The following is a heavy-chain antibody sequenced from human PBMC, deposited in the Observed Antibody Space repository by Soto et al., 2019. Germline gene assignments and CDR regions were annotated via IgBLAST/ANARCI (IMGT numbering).Heavy chain of an antibody. CDR1: GGSISSSSYY. CDR3: ARSRYCTNGVCPE. Sequence: SETLSLTCTVSGGSISSSSYYWGWIRQPPGKGLEWIGSIYYSGSTYYNPSLKSRVTISVDTSKNQFSLKLSSVTAADTAVYYCARSRYCTNGVCPEWGQGTLVTVSS. V-gene: IGHV4-39*01. CDR2: IYYSGST. D-gene: IGHD2-8*01. J-gene: IGHJ4*02.